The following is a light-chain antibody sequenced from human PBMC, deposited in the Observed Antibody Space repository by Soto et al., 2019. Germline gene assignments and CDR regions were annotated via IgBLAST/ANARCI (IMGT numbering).Light chain of an antibody. CDR1: QSVSSSS. V-gene: IGKV3D-20*02. CDR3: HQRQSWPRT. Sequence: EIVLTQSPGTLSLSPGERATLSCRASQSVSSSSLAWYQQKRGQAPRLLIHDASNRATGIPARFSGSGSGTDFTLTISSLEPEDFAVYYCHQRQSWPRTFGQGTKVDIK. CDR2: DAS. J-gene: IGKJ1*01.